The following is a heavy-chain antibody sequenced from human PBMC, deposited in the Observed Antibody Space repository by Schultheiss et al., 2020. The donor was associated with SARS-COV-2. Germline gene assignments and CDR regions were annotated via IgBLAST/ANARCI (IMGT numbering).Heavy chain of an antibody. V-gene: IGHV1-2*02. D-gene: IGHD3/OR15-3a*01. J-gene: IGHJ1*01. CDR2: INPNSGGT. Sequence: GGSLRLSCKASGYTFTGYYMHWVRQAPGQGLEWMGWINPNSGGTNYAQKFQGRVTMTRDTSISTAYMELSSVTAADTAVYYCATLDYTLSRSRGYFHHWGQGTLVTVSS. CDR1: GYTFTGYY. CDR3: ATLDYTLSRSRGYFHH.